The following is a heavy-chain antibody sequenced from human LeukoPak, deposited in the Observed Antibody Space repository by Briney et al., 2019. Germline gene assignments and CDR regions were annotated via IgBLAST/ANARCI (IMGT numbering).Heavy chain of an antibody. CDR1: GYSFTSYW. CDR3: ARRDYVPIFDY. CDR2: IYPGDSDT. D-gene: IGHD4-17*01. Sequence: GASLKISCKGSGYSFTSYWIGWVRQMPGKGLEWMGIIYPGDSDTRYSPSFQGQVTITADKTISTAYLQWSSLKASDTAIYYCARRDYVPIFDYWGQGTLVTVSS. J-gene: IGHJ4*02. V-gene: IGHV5-51*01.